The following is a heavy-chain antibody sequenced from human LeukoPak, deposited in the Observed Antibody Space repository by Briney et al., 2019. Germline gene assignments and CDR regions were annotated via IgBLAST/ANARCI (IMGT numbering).Heavy chain of an antibody. J-gene: IGHJ6*02. D-gene: IGHD3-3*01. Sequence: ASVKVSCTASGYTFTSYYMHWVRQAPGQGLEWMGIINPSGGSTSYAQKFQGRVTMTRDTSTSTVYMELSSLRSEDTAVYYCAREGITIFGVVPYYYYYGMDVWGQGTTVTVSS. CDR3: AREGITIFGVVPYYYYYGMDV. CDR1: GYTFTSYY. V-gene: IGHV1-46*01. CDR2: INPSGGST.